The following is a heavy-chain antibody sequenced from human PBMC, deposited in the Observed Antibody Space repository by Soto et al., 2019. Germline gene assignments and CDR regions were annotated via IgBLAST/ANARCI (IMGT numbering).Heavy chain of an antibody. D-gene: IGHD1-26*01. J-gene: IGHJ5*02. CDR1: GFTLSDYY. CDR3: ARGNVGATGWFDP. V-gene: IGHV3-11*06. CDR2: IDNSGSYT. Sequence: LRLSCAASGFTLSDYYMSWIRQAPGKGLEWVSYIDNSGSYTNYGDSVKGRFTISRDNAKNSLYLQMNSLRAEDTAVYYCARGNVGATGWFDPWGQGTLVTVS.